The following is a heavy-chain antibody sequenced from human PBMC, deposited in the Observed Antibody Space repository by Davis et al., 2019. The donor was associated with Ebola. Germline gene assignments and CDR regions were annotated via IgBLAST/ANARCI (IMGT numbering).Heavy chain of an antibody. J-gene: IGHJ4*02. CDR3: ARVNVVAAGSFDF. V-gene: IGHV3-9*01. CDR2: ISWNGGSK. Sequence: PGGSLRLSCVASGFTFDDYGMHWVRQTAGKGLEWVSGISWNGGSKDYADSVKGRFTISRDNAKNSLYLQMNSLTPEDTAFYYCARVNVVAAGSFDFWGQGTRVTVSS. D-gene: IGHD6-13*01. CDR1: GFTFDDYG.